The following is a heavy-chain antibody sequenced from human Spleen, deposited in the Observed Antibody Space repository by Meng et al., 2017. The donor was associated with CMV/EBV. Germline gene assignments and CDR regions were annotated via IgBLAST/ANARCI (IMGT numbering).Heavy chain of an antibody. CDR3: ARNSYYDILTDNGMDV. J-gene: IGHJ6*02. CDR2: INPNSGGT. D-gene: IGHD3-9*01. Sequence: VQLGQSGAEVKKPGASVKVACKASGYTFTGYYMHWVRQAPGQGLEWMGWINPNSGGTNYAQKFQGRVTMTRDTSISTAYMELSRLRSDDTAVYYCARNSYYDILTDNGMDVWGQGTTVTVSS. V-gene: IGHV1-2*02. CDR1: GYTFTGYY.